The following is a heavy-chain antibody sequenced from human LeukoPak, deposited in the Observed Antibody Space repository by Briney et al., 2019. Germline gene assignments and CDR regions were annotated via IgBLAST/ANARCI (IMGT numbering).Heavy chain of an antibody. J-gene: IGHJ4*02. CDR3: ARDTSLGDLRFDY. Sequence: GGSLRLSCAASGFTFSSHGMHWVRQAPGKGLEWVAVIWYDGSNKFHADSVKGRFTISRDISKNTLYLQMNSLRAEDTAVYYCARDTSLGDLRFDYWGQGTLVTVSS. CDR1: GFTFSSHG. V-gene: IGHV3-33*01. D-gene: IGHD2-21*02. CDR2: IWYDGSNK.